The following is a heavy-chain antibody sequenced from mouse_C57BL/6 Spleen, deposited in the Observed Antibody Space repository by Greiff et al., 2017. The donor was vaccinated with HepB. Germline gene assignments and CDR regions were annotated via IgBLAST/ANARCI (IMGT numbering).Heavy chain of an antibody. D-gene: IGHD2-5*01. CDR2: IRSKSNNYAT. Sequence: GGGLVQPKGSLKLSCAASGFSFNTYAMNWVRQAPGKGLEWAARIRSKSNNYATYYADSVKERFTISRDDSESKLYLQMNNLKTEDTAMYSCVRSYYSNYAFDYWGQGTTLTVSS. V-gene: IGHV10-1*01. CDR1: GFSFNTYA. CDR3: VRSYYSNYAFDY. J-gene: IGHJ2*01.